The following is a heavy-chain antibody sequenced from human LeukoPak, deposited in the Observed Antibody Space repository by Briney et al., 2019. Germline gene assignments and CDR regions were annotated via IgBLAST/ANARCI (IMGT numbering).Heavy chain of an antibody. CDR2: ISSSGSTI. D-gene: IGHD4-23*01. CDR3: AREAVTLYYYYYYMDV. Sequence: GGSLRLSCAASGFTFSSYEMNWVRQAPGKGLEWVSYISSSGSTIYYADSVKGRFTISRDNAKNSLYLQMNSLRAEDTAVYYCAREAVTLYYYYYYMDVWGEGTTVTVSS. J-gene: IGHJ6*03. V-gene: IGHV3-48*03. CDR1: GFTFSSYE.